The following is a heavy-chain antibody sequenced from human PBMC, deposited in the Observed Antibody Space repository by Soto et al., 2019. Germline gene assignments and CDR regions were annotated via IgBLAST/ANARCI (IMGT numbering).Heavy chain of an antibody. Sequence: PGGSLRLSCAVSEFNVMIYWMSWVRQAPGKGLEWVASIKEDGSEIYYLQSVRGRFTISRDSAGNALHLAMNYLSAKDTGVYFCARDIGFDYVNWGQGTLVTVSS. D-gene: IGHD3-16*01. V-gene: IGHV3-7*01. CDR3: ARDIGFDYVN. CDR2: IKEDGSEI. J-gene: IGHJ4*02. CDR1: EFNVMIYW.